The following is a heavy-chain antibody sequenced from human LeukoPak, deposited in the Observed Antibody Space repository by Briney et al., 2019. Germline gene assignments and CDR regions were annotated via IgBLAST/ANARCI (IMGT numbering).Heavy chain of an antibody. CDR2: IWYDGSNK. CDR1: GFTFSSYG. D-gene: IGHD4-17*01. J-gene: IGHJ5*02. V-gene: IGHV3-33*01. Sequence: PGGSLRLSCAASGFTFSSYGMHWVRQAPGKGLEWVAVIWYDGSNKYYADSVKGRFTISRDNSKNTLYLQMNSLRAEDTAVYYCARAHGDYGLGFDPWGQGTLVTVSS. CDR3: ARAHGDYGLGFDP.